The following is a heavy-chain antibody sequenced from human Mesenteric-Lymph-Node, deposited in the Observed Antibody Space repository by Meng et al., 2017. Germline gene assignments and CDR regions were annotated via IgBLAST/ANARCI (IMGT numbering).Heavy chain of an antibody. D-gene: IGHD3-22*01. CDR3: ARAVGDNSGYWLVY. V-gene: IGHV4-4*02. J-gene: IGHJ4*02. CDR2: IYHSGNT. CDR1: GGSLSSTNW. Sequence: QVQLQESGPGLVKPSGTLSLTCAVSGGSLSSTNWWTWVRQPPGKGLEWIGEIYHSGNTNYNPSLKSRVTISVDKSKNQFSLKLSSVTAADTAVYYCARAVGDNSGYWLVYWGQGTLVTVSS.